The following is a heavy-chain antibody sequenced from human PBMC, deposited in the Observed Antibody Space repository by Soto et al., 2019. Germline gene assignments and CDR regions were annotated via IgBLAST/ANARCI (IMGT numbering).Heavy chain of an antibody. D-gene: IGHD2-2*02. CDR3: VKDPYTGISGIDY. Sequence: AGGSLRLSCAASGFTFSSYGMHWVRQAPGKGLEWVAVISYDGSNKYYADSVKGRFTISRDNSKNTLYLQMNSLRAEDTAVYYCVKDPYTGISGIDYWGQGTLVTVSS. CDR1: GFTFSSYG. CDR2: ISYDGSNK. V-gene: IGHV3-30*18. J-gene: IGHJ4*02.